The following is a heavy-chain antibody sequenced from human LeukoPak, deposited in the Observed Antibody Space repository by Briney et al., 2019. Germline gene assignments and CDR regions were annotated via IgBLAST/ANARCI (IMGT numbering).Heavy chain of an antibody. CDR2: IYYSGST. Sequence: SETLSLTCTISGGSISSYYWSWIRQPPGKGLEWIGYIYYSGSTNYNPSLKSRVTISVDTSKNQFSLKLSSVTAADTAIYYCARDRGATSDLDAFDIWGQGTMVTVSS. CDR1: GGSISSYY. V-gene: IGHV4-59*01. J-gene: IGHJ3*02. CDR3: ARDRGATSDLDAFDI. D-gene: IGHD3-10*01.